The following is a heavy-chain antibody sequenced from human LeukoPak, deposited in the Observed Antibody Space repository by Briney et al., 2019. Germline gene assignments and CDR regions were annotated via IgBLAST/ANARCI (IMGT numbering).Heavy chain of an antibody. J-gene: IGHJ4*02. V-gene: IGHV4-4*02. CDR1: GDSINSLDL. CDR2: MYLSGTS. Sequence: SETLSLTCTVSGDSINSLDLWSWVRQPPGKGLEWIGEMYLSGTSHSNPSVKSRVTISIDKSKNQFFLNLSSVTAADTAVYYCAGLVGRYSSGLYYYYFDYWGQGTLVTVSS. CDR3: AGLVGRYSSGLYYYYFDY. D-gene: IGHD3-22*01.